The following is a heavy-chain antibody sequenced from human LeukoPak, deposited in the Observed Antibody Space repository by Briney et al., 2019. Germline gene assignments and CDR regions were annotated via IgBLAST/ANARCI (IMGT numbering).Heavy chain of an antibody. D-gene: IGHD2-15*01. CDR1: GFTFSSYA. Sequence: PGGSLRLSCAASGFTFSSYAVSWVRQAPGKGLEWVSAISGSGGSTYYADSVKGRFTISRDNSKNTLYLQMNSLRAEDTAVYYCAKSVIVVVVAANFDYWGQGTLVTVSS. J-gene: IGHJ4*02. V-gene: IGHV3-23*01. CDR2: ISGSGGST. CDR3: AKSVIVVVVAANFDY.